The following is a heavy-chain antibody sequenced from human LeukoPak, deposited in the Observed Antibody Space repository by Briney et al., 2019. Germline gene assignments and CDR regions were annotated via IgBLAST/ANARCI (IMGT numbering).Heavy chain of an antibody. J-gene: IGHJ5*02. V-gene: IGHV3-33*08. CDR1: GFTFSSYG. D-gene: IGHD3-10*01. Sequence: PGGSLRLSCAASGFTFSSYGMHWVRQAPGKGLEWVAVIWYDGSNKYYADSVKGRFTISRDNSKNTLYLQMNSLRAEDTAVYYCARERARYYYYGSGSYHSRFDPWGQGTLVTVSS. CDR3: ARERARYYYYGSGSYHSRFDP. CDR2: IWYDGSNK.